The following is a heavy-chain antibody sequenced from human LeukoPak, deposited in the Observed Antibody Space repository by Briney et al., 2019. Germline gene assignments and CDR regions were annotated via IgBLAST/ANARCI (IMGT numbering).Heavy chain of an antibody. V-gene: IGHV4-39*01. J-gene: IGHJ4*02. Sequence: SETLSLTCTVSSGSISSSNYYWGWIRQPPGKGLEWIGNIYYSGSTYYNPSLKSQVTISVDTSKNQFSLKLTSVTAADTAVYYCARLSVGTFDYWGQGTLVTVSS. CDR3: ARLSVGTFDY. CDR2: IYYSGST. D-gene: IGHD6-13*01. CDR1: SGSISSSNYY.